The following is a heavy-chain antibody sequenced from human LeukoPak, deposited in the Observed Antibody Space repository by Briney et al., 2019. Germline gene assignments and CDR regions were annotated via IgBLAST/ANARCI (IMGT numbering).Heavy chain of an antibody. Sequence: GGSLRLSCAASGLTFSDYYMTWIRQAPGKGLEWVSSISGSGTTTYSADSVRGRFTVSRDNAKDSVFLYMNSLRAEDTAVYYCAIQITMIVVVPYFAYWRQGTLVTVSS. CDR2: ISGSGTTT. CDR3: AIQITMIVVVPYFAY. J-gene: IGHJ4*02. V-gene: IGHV3-11*04. D-gene: IGHD3-22*01. CDR1: GLTFSDYY.